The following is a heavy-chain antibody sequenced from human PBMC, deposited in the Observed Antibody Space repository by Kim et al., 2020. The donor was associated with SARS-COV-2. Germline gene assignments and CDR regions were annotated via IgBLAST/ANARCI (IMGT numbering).Heavy chain of an antibody. Sequence: NPYHKSRVTMSVDTSKNQFSLKLSSVTAADTAVYYCAGDEDDSSGYRFVYWGQGTLVTVSS. J-gene: IGHJ4*02. D-gene: IGHD3-22*01. V-gene: IGHV4-4*07. CDR3: AGDEDDSSGYRFVY.